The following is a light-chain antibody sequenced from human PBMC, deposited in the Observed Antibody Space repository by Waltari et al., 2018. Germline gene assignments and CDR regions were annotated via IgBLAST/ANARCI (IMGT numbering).Light chain of an antibody. CDR1: QSILYRSNDKNY. V-gene: IGKV4-1*01. Sequence: DIVMTQSPDSLAVSLGGRATINCKSSQSILYRSNDKNYVALYQQKPGPSPKLLIYAASMPDSGVSDRIAGSGSGTDFTLTISSLQTEYVAIYYCQQYSSTPFTFGGGTRVEIK. CDR3: QQYSSTPFT. CDR2: AAS. J-gene: IGKJ4*01.